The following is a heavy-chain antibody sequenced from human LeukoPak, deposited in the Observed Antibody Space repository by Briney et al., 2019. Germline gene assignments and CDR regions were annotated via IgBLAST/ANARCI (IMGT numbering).Heavy chain of an antibody. CDR2: LYYSGNT. J-gene: IGHJ5*02. CDR3: ARGQIVVVVADTTEWFDP. V-gene: IGHV4-39*07. Sequence: SETLSLTCTVSGASINTGDYYWGWIRQPPGKGPEWIGSLYYSGNTYYNPSLKSRVSMSIDTSKNQFSLNLNSVTAADTAMYYCARGQIVVVVADTTEWFDPWGQGTLVTVSS. D-gene: IGHD2-15*01. CDR1: GASINTGDYY.